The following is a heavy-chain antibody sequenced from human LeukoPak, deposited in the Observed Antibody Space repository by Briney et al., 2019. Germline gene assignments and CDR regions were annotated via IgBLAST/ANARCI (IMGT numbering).Heavy chain of an antibody. J-gene: IGHJ4*02. Sequence: SETLSLTCAVSGYSISSGYYWGWIRQPPGKGLEWIGSIYHSGSTYYNPSLKSRVTISVDKSKNQFSLKLSSVTAADTAVYYCASRRNRRYSSGWYIAPFDYWGQGTLVTVSS. CDR1: GYSISSGYY. CDR2: IYHSGST. D-gene: IGHD6-19*01. V-gene: IGHV4-38-2*01. CDR3: ASRRNRRYSSGWYIAPFDY.